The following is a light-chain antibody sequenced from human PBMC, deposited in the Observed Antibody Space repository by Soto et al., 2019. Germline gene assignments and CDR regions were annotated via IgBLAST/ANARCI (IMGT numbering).Light chain of an antibody. CDR3: QVWNITTDHYV. Sequence: SYELTQPPAVSLAPGQTARITCGGDNIGSTSVHWYQQRPGQAPVLVVYDGNDRPSGIPERLSGFNSENTATLTITRVEAGDEPDYYCQVWNITTDHYVFGTATKATVL. J-gene: IGLJ1*01. CDR2: DGN. V-gene: IGLV3-21*02. CDR1: NIGSTS.